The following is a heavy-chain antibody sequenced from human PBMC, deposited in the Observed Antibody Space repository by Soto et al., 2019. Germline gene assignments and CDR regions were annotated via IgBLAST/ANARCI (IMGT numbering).Heavy chain of an antibody. CDR3: TTDSYYYDSSGYTF. Sequence: GGSLRLSCAASGFTFSNAWMNWVRQAPGKGLEWVGRIKSKPDGGTTAYTAPVKGRFTISIDASKNTLYLQMNSLKTEDTAVYYCTTDSYYYDSSGYTFWGQGTLVTVSS. J-gene: IGHJ4*02. D-gene: IGHD3-22*01. CDR1: GFTFSNAW. V-gene: IGHV3-15*07. CDR2: IKSKPDGGTT.